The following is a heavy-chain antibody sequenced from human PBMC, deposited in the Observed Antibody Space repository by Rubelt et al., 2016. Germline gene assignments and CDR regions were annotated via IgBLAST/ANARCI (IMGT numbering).Heavy chain of an antibody. Sequence: QLQLQESGPGLVKPSETLSLTCTVSGGSISSSSYYWGWIRQPPGKGLEWIGEIYHSGSTNYNPSLKSRVTISVDKSKNQISLKLNSVTAADTAVYYCARYETAMVTGYYGMDVWGQGTTVTVSS. CDR1: GGSISSSSYY. CDR3: ARYETAMVTGYYGMDV. J-gene: IGHJ6*02. D-gene: IGHD5-18*01. CDR2: IYHSGST. V-gene: IGHV4-39*07.